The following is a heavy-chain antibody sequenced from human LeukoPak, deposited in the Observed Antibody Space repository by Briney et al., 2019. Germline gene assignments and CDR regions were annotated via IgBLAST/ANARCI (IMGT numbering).Heavy chain of an antibody. CDR3: ARAARPTSDTSGSYWYYLDC. D-gene: IGHD3-22*01. Sequence: GGSLRLSCAASGFTFSSYAMSWVRQAPGKGLEWVSVIYRGGNTYYADSVKGRFTISTDNSKNTLYLQMNSLRAEDTAVYYCARAARPTSDTSGSYWYYLDCWGQGILVTVSS. CDR2: IYRGGNT. CDR1: GFTFSSYA. J-gene: IGHJ4*02. V-gene: IGHV3-53*01.